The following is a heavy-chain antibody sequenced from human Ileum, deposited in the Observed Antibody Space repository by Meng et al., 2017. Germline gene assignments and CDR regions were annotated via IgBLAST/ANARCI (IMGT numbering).Heavy chain of an antibody. D-gene: IGHD4-17*01. CDR2: INTTPGNP. CDR1: GNISTTYA. CDR3: ARVTGGDYGIEFAY. Sequence: QPMCVLNSLWALWKVSCNAIGNISTTYAINWVRQAPGQGFEWMGWINTTPGNPTYAQGFTGRFVFSLDTSVNTAYLQISSLKAEDTAVYYCARVTGGDYGIEFAYWGQGTLVTVSS. V-gene: IGHV7-4-1*02. J-gene: IGHJ4*02.